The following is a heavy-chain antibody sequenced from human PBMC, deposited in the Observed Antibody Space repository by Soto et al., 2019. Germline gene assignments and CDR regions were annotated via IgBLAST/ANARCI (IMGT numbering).Heavy chain of an antibody. CDR1: GGTFSSYA. J-gene: IGHJ5*02. CDR2: PIPIFGTA. D-gene: IGHD1-7*01. V-gene: IGHV1-69*19. CDR3: AGGVGGNWNYVDWFDP. Sequence: QVQLVQSGAEVKKPGSSVKLSCKASGGTFSSYAISWVRQAPGQGLEWMGGPIPIFGTANYEQKFQGRFTITADQSPSAAYMGLSSLRSDDTAVYYCAGGVGGNWNYVDWFDPWGQGTLVTVSS.